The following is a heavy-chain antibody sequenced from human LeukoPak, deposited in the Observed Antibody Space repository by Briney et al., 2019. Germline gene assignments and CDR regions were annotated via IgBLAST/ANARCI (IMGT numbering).Heavy chain of an antibody. CDR3: ARGGYYYDRSGYYPDAFDI. V-gene: IGHV4-34*01. CDR1: GGSFSGDY. Sequence: SETLSLTCAVSGGSFSGDYWSWIRQPPGKGLEWIGEINHSGSTNYNPSLKSRVTISVDTSKNQFSLKLSSVTAADTAVYYCARGGYYYDRSGYYPDAFDIWGQGTMVTVSS. CDR2: INHSGST. J-gene: IGHJ3*02. D-gene: IGHD3-22*01.